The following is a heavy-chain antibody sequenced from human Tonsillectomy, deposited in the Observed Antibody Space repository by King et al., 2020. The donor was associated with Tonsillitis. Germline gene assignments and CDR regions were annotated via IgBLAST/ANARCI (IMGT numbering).Heavy chain of an antibody. CDR2: IYPADSDT. V-gene: IGHV5-51*01. CDR1: GYSFTNHW. D-gene: IGHD6-19*01. CDR3: ARQSLGIAVAGTPSEYYYYMDV. J-gene: IGHJ6*03. Sequence: QLVQSGAEVKKPGESLKISCKGSGYSFTNHWIGWVRQMPGKGLEWMGIIYPADSDTRYSPSFQGQVTISADKSFSTAYLQWSSLKASDTAMYYCARQSLGIAVAGTPSEYYYYMDVWGKGTTVTVS.